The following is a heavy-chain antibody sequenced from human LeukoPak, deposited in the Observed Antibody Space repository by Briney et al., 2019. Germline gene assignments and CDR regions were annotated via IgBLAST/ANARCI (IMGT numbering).Heavy chain of an antibody. D-gene: IGHD3-22*01. CDR1: GGSISSYY. J-gene: IGHJ5*02. CDR3: ARDGNGMIARGFDP. CDR2: IHYSGST. V-gene: IGHV4-59*01. Sequence: SETLSLTCTVSGGSISSYYWSWIRQPPGKGREWIGDIHYSGSTNYNPSLKSRVTISVDTSKNQFSLKLSSVTAADTAVYYCARDGNGMIARGFDPWGQGTLVTVSS.